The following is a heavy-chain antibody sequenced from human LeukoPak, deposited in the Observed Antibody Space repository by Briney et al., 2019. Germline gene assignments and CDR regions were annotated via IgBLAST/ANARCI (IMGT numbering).Heavy chain of an antibody. CDR3: ARRGVGYSSSSGDDY. CDR1: GGSISSGSYY. CDR2: IYTSGST. Sequence: SQTLSLTCTVSGGSISSGSYYWSWIRQPAGKGLEWIGRIYTSGSTNYNPSLKSRVTISVDTSKNQFSLKLSSVTAADTAVYYCARRGVGYSSSSGDDYWGQGTLVTVSS. J-gene: IGHJ4*02. V-gene: IGHV4-61*02. D-gene: IGHD6-6*01.